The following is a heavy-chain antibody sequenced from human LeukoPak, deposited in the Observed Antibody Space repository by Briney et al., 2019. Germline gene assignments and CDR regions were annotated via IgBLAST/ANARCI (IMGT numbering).Heavy chain of an antibody. J-gene: IGHJ4*02. CDR1: GFIFSDAW. V-gene: IGHV3-15*03. CDR3: SKDLPLTRAWALKY. D-gene: IGHD2-2*01. CDR2: IKSKGSGGTT. Sequence: GGSLRLSCTASGFIFSDAWMTWVRQAPGQGPEWVGRIKSKGSGGTTDYALSVKGRFTISRDDSQNTLYLQMNSLRTDDTAVYYCSKDLPLTRAWALKYWGQGALVTVSS.